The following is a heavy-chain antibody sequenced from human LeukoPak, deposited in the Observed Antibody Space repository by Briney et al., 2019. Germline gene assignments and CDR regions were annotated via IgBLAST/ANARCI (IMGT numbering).Heavy chain of an antibody. CDR2: ISWNSGSI. CDR1: GFTFDDYA. CDR3: AKDSGGLYCSGGSCYYYDY. J-gene: IGHJ4*02. V-gene: IGHV3-9*01. D-gene: IGHD2-15*01. Sequence: GGSLRLSCAASGFTFDDYAMHWVRQAPGKGLEWVSGISWNSGSIGYADSVKGRFTISRDNAKDSLYLQMNSLRAEDTALYYCAKDSGGLYCSGGSCYYYDYWGQGTLVTVSS.